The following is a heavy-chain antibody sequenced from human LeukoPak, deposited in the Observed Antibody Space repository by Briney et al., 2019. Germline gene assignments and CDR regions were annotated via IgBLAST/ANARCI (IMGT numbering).Heavy chain of an antibody. D-gene: IGHD6-13*01. V-gene: IGHV3-30*18. CDR2: ISYDGSNK. J-gene: IGHJ5*02. Sequence: GGSLRLSCAASGFTFSSYGMHWVRQAPGKGLEWVAVISYDGSNKYYADSVKGRFTISRDNSKNTLYLQMNSLRAEDTAVYYCAKVLAAAWFDPWGQGTLVTVSS. CDR1: GFTFSSYG. CDR3: AKVLAAAWFDP.